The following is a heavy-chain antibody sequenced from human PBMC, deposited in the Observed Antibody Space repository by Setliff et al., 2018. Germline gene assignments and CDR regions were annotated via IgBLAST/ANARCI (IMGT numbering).Heavy chain of an antibody. CDR2: ISGSGGYI. CDR3: VRDRAAIAVGPPTAAFDI. D-gene: IGHD2-2*01. V-gene: IGHV3-21*04. J-gene: IGHJ3*02. CDR1: GSFFSDFN. Sequence: NPGGSLRLSCASSGSFFSDFNMNWVRQAPGKGLEWVSSISGSGGYIYYADSVKGRFTISRDNAKKSLYLQMNSLRSDDTAQYYCVRDRAAIAVGPPTAAFDIWGRGTMVTVSS.